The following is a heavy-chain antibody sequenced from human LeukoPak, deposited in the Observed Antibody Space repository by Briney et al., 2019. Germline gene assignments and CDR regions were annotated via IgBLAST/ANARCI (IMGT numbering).Heavy chain of an antibody. CDR2: ISSSSSYI. D-gene: IGHD2-2*01. J-gene: IGHJ4*02. Sequence: ETLSLTCTVSGGSISSSTYYWGWVRQAPGKGLEWVSSISSSSSYIYYADSVKGRFTISRDNAKNSLYLQMNSLRAEDTAVYYCARAGGYCSSTSCDYPDYWGQGTLVTVSS. CDR3: ARAGGYCSSTSCDYPDY. V-gene: IGHV3-21*01. CDR1: GGSISSSTYY.